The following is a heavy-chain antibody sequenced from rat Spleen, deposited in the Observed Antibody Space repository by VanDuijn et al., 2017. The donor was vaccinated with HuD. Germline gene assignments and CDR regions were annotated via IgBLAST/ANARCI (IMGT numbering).Heavy chain of an antibody. CDR2: LSYDGITT. J-gene: IGHJ3*01. CDR1: GFTFSNYG. V-gene: IGHV5-29*01. Sequence: EVQLVESGGGLVQPGRSLKLSCAASGFTFSNYGMAWVRQAPTKGLEWVATLSYDGITTYYRDSVKGRFTISGDNAKSTLYLQMDSLRSEDTATYYCTTINYGGFVYWGQGTLVTVSS. D-gene: IGHD1-11*01. CDR3: TTINYGGFVY.